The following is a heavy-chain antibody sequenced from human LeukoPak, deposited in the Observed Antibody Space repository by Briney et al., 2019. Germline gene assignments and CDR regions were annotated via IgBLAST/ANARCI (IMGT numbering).Heavy chain of an antibody. CDR3: AREGGFYRPLDY. Sequence: PSETLSLTCTVSGGSMRTYYWSWIRQPPGKGLEWVGCIYYTGGTNYNPSLKSRLTMSVDVSENQVSLKLTSVTAADTAVYYCAREGGFYRPLDYSGQGTLVTVSS. CDR1: GGSMRTYY. V-gene: IGHV4-59*12. J-gene: IGHJ4*02. D-gene: IGHD3-3*01. CDR2: IYYTGGT.